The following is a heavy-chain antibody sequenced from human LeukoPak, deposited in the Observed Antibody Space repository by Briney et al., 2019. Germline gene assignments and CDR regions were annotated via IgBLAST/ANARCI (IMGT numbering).Heavy chain of an antibody. V-gene: IGHV3-30*04. CDR1: RFTFSSYT. CDR3: ARDQYVVRGVIITSDIDY. J-gene: IGHJ4*02. Sequence: GGSLRLSCAASRFTFSSYTMLWVRQAPGKGLEWVSLISYDGSNKYYADSVKGRFTIPRDNSKNTLYLQMNSLRAEDTAVYYCARDQYVVRGVIITSDIDYWGQGTLVTVSS. D-gene: IGHD3-10*01. CDR2: ISYDGSNK.